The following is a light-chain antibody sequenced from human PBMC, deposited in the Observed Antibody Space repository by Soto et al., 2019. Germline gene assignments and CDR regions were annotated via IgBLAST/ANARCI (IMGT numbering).Light chain of an antibody. CDR1: QSISSW. CDR3: QQYNSSPWT. J-gene: IGKJ1*01. V-gene: IGKV1-5*01. CDR2: DAS. Sequence: DIQMTQSPSTLSASVGDRVDITCRASQSISSWLAWYQQKPGKAPKLLIYDASSLESGVPSRFSGSGSGTEFTLTTSSLQPDDFATYYCQQYNSSPWTFGQGTKVDIK.